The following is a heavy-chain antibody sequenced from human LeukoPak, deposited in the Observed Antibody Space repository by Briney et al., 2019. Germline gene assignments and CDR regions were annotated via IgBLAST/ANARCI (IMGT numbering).Heavy chain of an antibody. D-gene: IGHD3-10*01. V-gene: IGHV3-21*01. CDR2: ISSSSSYI. Sequence: GGSLRLSCAASGFTFSSYSMNWVRQAPGKGLEWVSSISSSSSYIYYADSVKGRFTISRDNAENSLYLQMNSLRAEDTAVYYCARVHPTYGGVDYWGQGTLVTVSS. CDR3: ARVHPTYGGVDY. CDR1: GFTFSSYS. J-gene: IGHJ4*02.